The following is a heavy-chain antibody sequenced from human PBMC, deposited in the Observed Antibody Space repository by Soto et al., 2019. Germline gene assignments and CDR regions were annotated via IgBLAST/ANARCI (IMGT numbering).Heavy chain of an antibody. CDR1: GFTFSSYS. J-gene: IGHJ6*02. D-gene: IGHD6-19*01. V-gene: IGHV3-48*02. CDR3: ARDGSSGWPAGMDV. CDR2: ISTSSGTI. Sequence: GGSLRLSCAASGFTFSSYSMNWVRQAPGKGLEWVSYISTSSGTIYYADSVKGRFTISRDNAKNSLYLQMSSLRDEDTAVYYCARDGSSGWPAGMDVWGQGTTFTISS.